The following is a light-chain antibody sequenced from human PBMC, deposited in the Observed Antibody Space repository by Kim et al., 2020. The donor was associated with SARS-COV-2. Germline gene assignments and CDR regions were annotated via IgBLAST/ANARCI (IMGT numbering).Light chain of an antibody. J-gene: IGKJ2*01. CDR1: QSVSSNY. V-gene: IGKV3-20*01. Sequence: EIVMTQSPVTLSLSPGERATLSCRASQSVSSNYLAWYQQKPGQAPRLLIYGASSRATGIPDRFSGGGSGTDFTLTLSRVEPEDFAVYYCQQYGSSPYTFGQGTKVDIK. CDR2: GAS. CDR3: QQYGSSPYT.